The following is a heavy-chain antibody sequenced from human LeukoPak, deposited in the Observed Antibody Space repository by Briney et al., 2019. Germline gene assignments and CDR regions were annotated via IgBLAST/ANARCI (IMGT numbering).Heavy chain of an antibody. CDR1: GFTFSSYW. D-gene: IGHD1-7*01. CDR2: ISGSGGST. CDR3: AKRRGLELLYYYYGR. J-gene: IGHJ6*03. V-gene: IGHV3-23*01. Sequence: GGSLRLSCAASGFTFSSYWMSWVRQAPGKGLEWVSAISGSGGSTYYADSVKGRFTISRDNSKNTLFLQMNSLRAEDTAVYYCAKRRGLELLYYYYGRLGQRDHGHRLL.